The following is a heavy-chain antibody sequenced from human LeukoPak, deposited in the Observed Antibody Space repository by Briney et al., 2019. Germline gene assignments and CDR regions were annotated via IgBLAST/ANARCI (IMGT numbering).Heavy chain of an antibody. V-gene: IGHV3-23*01. CDR1: GFTFSSYA. CDR3: GKRGGYGSGSYYTLEY. J-gene: IGHJ4*02. Sequence: GGSLRLSCAASGFTFSSYAMSWVRQAPGKGLEWVSVISGSGGSITYADSVKGRFTISRDNSTLYLRMNNLRGGGPALYYVGKRGGYGSGSYYTLEYWGQGTLVTVSS. D-gene: IGHD3-10*01. CDR2: ISGSGGSI.